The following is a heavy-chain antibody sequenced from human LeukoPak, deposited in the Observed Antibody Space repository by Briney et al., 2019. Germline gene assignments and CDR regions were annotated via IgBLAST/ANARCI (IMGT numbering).Heavy chain of an antibody. CDR3: ARRGTAVAGFFDY. J-gene: IGHJ4*02. D-gene: IGHD6-19*01. CDR2: IYYSGST. V-gene: IGHV4-39*01. CDR1: GGSISSSSYY. Sequence: SETLSLTCTVSGGSISSSSYYWGWIRQPPGKGLEWIGSIYYSGSTYYNPSLKSRVTISVDTSKNQFSLKLSSVTAADTAVYYCARRGTAVAGFFDYWGQGTLVTVSS.